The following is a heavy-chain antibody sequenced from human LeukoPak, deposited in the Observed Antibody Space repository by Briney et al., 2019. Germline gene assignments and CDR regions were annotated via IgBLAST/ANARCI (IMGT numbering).Heavy chain of an antibody. D-gene: IGHD2-21*01. J-gene: IGHJ3*02. CDR2: IKQDGSEK. CDR1: GFTFSNYW. V-gene: IGHV3-7*01. CDR3: ARETEVAFSPHIYAFDI. Sequence: SGGSLRLSCAASGFTFSNYWMSWVRQAPGKGLEWVANIKQDGSEKYYVDSVKGRFTISRDNAKNSLYLQMNSLRAEDTAVYYCARETEVAFSPHIYAFDIWGQGTMVTVSS.